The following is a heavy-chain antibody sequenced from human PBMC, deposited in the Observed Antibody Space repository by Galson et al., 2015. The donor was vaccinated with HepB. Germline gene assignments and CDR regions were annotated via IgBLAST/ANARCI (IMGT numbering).Heavy chain of an antibody. CDR1: GASISRFF. J-gene: IGHJ4*02. D-gene: IGHD1-26*01. CDR3: ARDLEGSYFAFDD. CDR2: MYNGGST. V-gene: IGHV4-59*01. Sequence: LSLTCTVSGASISRFFWSWIRQSPGKELEWIGYMYNGGSTSFSPPLKSRVTLLGETSQNQFSLKLTSVTAADTAVYYCARDLEGSYFAFDDWGQGIRVTVSS.